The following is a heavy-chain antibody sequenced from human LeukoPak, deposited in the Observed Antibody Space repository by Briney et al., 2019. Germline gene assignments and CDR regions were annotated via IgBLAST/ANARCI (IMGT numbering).Heavy chain of an antibody. CDR2: ISYDGSNK. J-gene: IGHJ4*02. CDR1: GFTFSSYA. D-gene: IGHD4-23*01. CDR3: ARRPDGGNS. Sequence: GGSLRLPCAASGFTFSSYAMHWVRQAPGKGLEWVAVISYDGSNKYYADSAKGRFTISRDNSKNTLYLQMNSLRAEDTAVYYCARRPDGGNSWGQGTLVTVSS. V-gene: IGHV3-30*04.